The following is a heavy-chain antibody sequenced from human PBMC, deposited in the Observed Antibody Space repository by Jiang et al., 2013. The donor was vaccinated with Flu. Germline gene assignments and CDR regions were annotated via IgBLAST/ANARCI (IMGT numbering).Heavy chain of an antibody. CDR1: A. CDR2: TYYRSKWYN. Sequence: AWNWIRQSPSRGLEWLGRTYYRSKWYNDYAVSVKSRITINPDTSKNQFSLQLNSVTPEDTAVYYCAREGPPTGYSSSWLFDYWGQGTLVTVSS. CDR3: AREGPPTGYSSSWLFDY. D-gene: IGHD6-13*01. V-gene: IGHV6-1*01. J-gene: IGHJ4*02.